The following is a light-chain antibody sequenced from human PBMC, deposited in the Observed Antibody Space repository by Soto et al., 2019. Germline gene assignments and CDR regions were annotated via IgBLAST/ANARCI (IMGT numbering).Light chain of an antibody. J-gene: IGLJ1*01. Sequence: QSVLTQPPSVSAAPGQKVTISCSGSSSNIGNNYVSWYQQLPGTAPKLLIYDNNKRPSGIPDRFSGSKSGTSATLGITGLQTGDEADYYRGTWDSSTSAYVFVTGTKVTVL. CDR3: GTWDSSTSAYV. V-gene: IGLV1-51*01. CDR2: DNN. CDR1: SSNIGNNY.